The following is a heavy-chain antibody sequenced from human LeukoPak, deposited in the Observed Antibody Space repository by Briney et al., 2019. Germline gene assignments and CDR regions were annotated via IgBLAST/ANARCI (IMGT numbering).Heavy chain of an antibody. V-gene: IGHV4-34*01. J-gene: IGHJ5*02. CDR3: ARLSPKWWELQGGGDWFDP. Sequence: SETLSLTCAVYGGSFSGYYWSWIRQPPGKGLEWIGEINHSGSTNYNPSLKSRVTISVDTSKNQFSLKLSSVTAADTAVYYCARLSPKWWELQGGGDWFDPWGQGTLVTVSS. D-gene: IGHD1-26*01. CDR1: GGSFSGYY. CDR2: INHSGST.